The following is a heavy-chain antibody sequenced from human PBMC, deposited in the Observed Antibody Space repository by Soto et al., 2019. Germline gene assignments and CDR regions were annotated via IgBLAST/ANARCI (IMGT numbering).Heavy chain of an antibody. CDR1: GFTFSSYG. D-gene: IGHD3-10*01. CDR2: TSGSGDTT. Sequence: EVQLLGSGGGLVQSGGSLRLSCAASGFTFSSYGMSWVRQAPGKGLEWVSATSGSGDTTYYADSVKGRFTISRDNSKNTLYLQMKSLRAEDTAVYYCAKDIGYDGSGIEIWGQGTLVTVSS. CDR3: AKDIGYDGSGIEI. J-gene: IGHJ4*02. V-gene: IGHV3-23*01.